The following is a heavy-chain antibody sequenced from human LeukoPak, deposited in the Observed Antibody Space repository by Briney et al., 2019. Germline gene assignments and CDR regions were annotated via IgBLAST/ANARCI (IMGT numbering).Heavy chain of an antibody. CDR2: MNPKSGNT. J-gene: IGHJ5*02. D-gene: IGHD2-15*01. Sequence: ASVKVSCKASGYTFTSYDINWVRQVTGQGPEWMGWMNPKSGNTGYAQKFQGRVTMTRNTSISTAYMELSSLRSEDTAVYYCARGWSRFCSGGSCYSDWFDPWGRGTQVTVSS. CDR1: GYTFTSYD. CDR3: ARGWSRFCSGGSCYSDWFDP. V-gene: IGHV1-8*01.